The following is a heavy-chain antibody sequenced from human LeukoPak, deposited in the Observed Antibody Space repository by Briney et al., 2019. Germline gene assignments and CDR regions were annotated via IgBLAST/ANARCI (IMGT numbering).Heavy chain of an antibody. Sequence: GSSVKVSCKASRGTFRDYAISWVRQAPGQGLEWMGGIIPISDATYYAQKFQGRVTITADESTTTAYMELSSLRSEDTAVYYCANHYCSGGSCYNRYYYYYMDVCAKGTTVTVSS. V-gene: IGHV1-69*01. CDR3: ANHYCSGGSCYNRYYYYYMDV. D-gene: IGHD2-15*01. CDR2: IIPISDAT. CDR1: RGTFRDYA. J-gene: IGHJ6*03.